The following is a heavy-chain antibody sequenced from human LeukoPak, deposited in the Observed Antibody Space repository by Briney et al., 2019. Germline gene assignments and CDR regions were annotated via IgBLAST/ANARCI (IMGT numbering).Heavy chain of an antibody. CDR1: GGSISSSSYY. CDR2: VYYFGNT. V-gene: IGHV4-39*01. D-gene: IGHD1-26*01. CDR3: ARNASNSGTSYFDY. J-gene: IGHJ4*02. Sequence: PSETLSLTCTVSGGSISSSSYYWGWVRQPPGKGLEWIGSVYYFGNTYYSPSLKSRVTISVDTSKNQFSLKLDSVTAADTAVYHCARNASNSGTSYFDYWGQGTLITVSS.